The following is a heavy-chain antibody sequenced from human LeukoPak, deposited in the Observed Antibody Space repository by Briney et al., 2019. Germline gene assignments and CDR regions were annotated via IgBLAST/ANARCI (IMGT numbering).Heavy chain of an antibody. D-gene: IGHD3-10*02. CDR3: AELGITMIGGV. J-gene: IGHJ6*04. CDR1: GFTFSSYE. V-gene: IGHV3-48*03. Sequence: PGGSLRLSCAASGFTFSSYEMNWVRPAPGKGLVWVSYISSSGSTIYYADSVKGRFTISRDNAKNSLYLQMNSLRAEDTAVYYCAELGITMIGGVWGKGTTVTISS. CDR2: ISSSGSTI.